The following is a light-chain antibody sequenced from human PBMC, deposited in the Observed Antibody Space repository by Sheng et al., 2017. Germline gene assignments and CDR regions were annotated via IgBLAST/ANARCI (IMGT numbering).Light chain of an antibody. CDR1: QSVSSTY. Sequence: EIVLTQSPGTLSLSPGERATLSCRASQSVSSTYLAWYQHKPGQAPRLLIYGASSRATDIPDRFSGGGSGTDFTLTISRLEPEDFAVYYCQQYDSSLVLVTFGGGTKVEIK. CDR2: GAS. J-gene: IGKJ4*01. CDR3: QQYDSSLVLVT. V-gene: IGKV3-20*01.